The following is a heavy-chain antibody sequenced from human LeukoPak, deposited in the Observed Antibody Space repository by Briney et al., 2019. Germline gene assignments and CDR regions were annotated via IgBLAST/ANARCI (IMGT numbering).Heavy chain of an antibody. V-gene: IGHV1-18*01. CDR1: GYTFTSYG. CDR2: ISAYNGNT. D-gene: IGHD4-17*01. J-gene: IGHJ6*02. Sequence: ASVKVSCKASGYTFTSYGISWVRQAPGQGLEWMGWISAYNGNTNYAQKLQGRVTMTTDTSTSTAYMELRSLRSDDTAVYYCARYLATVTTGDYGMDVWGQGTTVTVSS. CDR3: ARYLATVTTGDYGMDV.